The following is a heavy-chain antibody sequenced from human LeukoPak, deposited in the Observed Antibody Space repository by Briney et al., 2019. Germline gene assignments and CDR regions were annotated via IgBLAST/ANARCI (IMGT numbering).Heavy chain of an antibody. CDR1: GFTFDDYA. CDR3: AKDYYDSSGFDAFDI. V-gene: IGHV3-23*01. Sequence: PGGSLRLSCAASGFTFDDYAMSWVRQAPGKGLEWVSAISGSGGSTYYADSVKGRFTISRDNSKNTLYLQMNSLRAEDTAVYYCAKDYYDSSGFDAFDIWGQGTMVTVSS. J-gene: IGHJ3*02. CDR2: ISGSGGST. D-gene: IGHD3-22*01.